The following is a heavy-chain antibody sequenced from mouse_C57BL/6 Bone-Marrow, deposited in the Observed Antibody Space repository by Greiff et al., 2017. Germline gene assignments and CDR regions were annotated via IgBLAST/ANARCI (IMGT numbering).Heavy chain of an antibody. CDR3: ARFRVRVAY. D-gene: IGHD5-1*01. CDR1: GYTFTSYG. Sequence: QVQLQQSGAELARPGASVKLSCKASGYTFTSYGISWVKQRPGQGLEWIGEIYPGSGNTYYNEKFKGKATLTADKSSSTAYMELSSLPAEDSAVXWCARFRVRVAYGGQGTLGTVSA. J-gene: IGHJ3*01. V-gene: IGHV1-81*01. CDR2: IYPGSGNT.